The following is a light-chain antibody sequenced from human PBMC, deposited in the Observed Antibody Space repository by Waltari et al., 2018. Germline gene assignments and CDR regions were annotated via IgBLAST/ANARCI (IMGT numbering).Light chain of an antibody. CDR2: GAS. V-gene: IGKV3-15*01. CDR1: QSVDSN. CDR3: QQYSSWPLWT. Sequence: EIVMTQSPATLSVSPGEEATLFCRASQSVDSNLAWYQQEPGQAPTLIIFGASGRATGVPARFSGSGSGTEYTLTIGSLQSEDSAVYYCQQYSSWPLWTFGQGTKVEIK. J-gene: IGKJ1*01.